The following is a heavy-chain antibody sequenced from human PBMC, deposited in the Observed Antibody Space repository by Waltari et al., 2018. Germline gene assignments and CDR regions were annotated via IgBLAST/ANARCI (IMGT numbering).Heavy chain of an antibody. D-gene: IGHD1-26*01. V-gene: IGHV3-74*03. Sequence: DVQLVESGGGLVQPGGSLRLSCVDSGFIFSNYWMHWVRQVPGKGLLGVARIKEDGTTATYADSVRGRFAIYRDNAGSTLYLQMNSLRVEDTAIYYCIRDLAGAWGRWGQGTLVTVSS. J-gene: IGHJ1*01. CDR3: IRDLAGAWGR. CDR2: IKEDGTTA. CDR1: GFIFSNYW.